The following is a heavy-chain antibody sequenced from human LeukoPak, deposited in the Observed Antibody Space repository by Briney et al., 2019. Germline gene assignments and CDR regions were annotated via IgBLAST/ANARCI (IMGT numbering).Heavy chain of an antibody. Sequence: SETLSLTCAVSGDSISSSHYYWGWIRQPPGRGLEWIGKIYYSGITYYNPSLKSRVTISIDTSKNQLSLKLNSVTAADTAVYYCARQDDFWSASSGMDVWGQGTTVTVSS. V-gene: IGHV4-39*01. D-gene: IGHD3-3*01. CDR2: IYYSGIT. CDR1: GDSISSSHYY. J-gene: IGHJ6*02. CDR3: ARQDDFWSASSGMDV.